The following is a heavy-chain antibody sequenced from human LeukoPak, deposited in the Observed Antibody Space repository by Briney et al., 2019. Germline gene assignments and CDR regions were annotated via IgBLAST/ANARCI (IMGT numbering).Heavy chain of an antibody. CDR2: ITKSGSTI. CDR1: GLTFSSYE. D-gene: IGHD3-3*01. V-gene: IGHV3-48*03. J-gene: IGHJ4*02. CDR3: ARGGGSGYYGFGY. Sequence: GGSLRLFCAASGLTFSSYEINWVRQAPGKGLEWVSYITKSGSTIYYADSVKGRFTISRDNAKNSLYLQMNSLRVEDTAVYYCARGGGSGYYGFGYWGQGTLVTVSS.